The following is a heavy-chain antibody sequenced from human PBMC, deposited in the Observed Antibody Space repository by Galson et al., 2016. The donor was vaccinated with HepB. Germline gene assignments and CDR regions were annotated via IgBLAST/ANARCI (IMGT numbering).Heavy chain of an antibody. CDR3: AHRGRTRYFDT. D-gene: IGHD3/OR15-3a*01. V-gene: IGHV2-5*02. CDR2: IYCDDED. Sequence: PAQVKPTQTLTLTCSVSGIPVPPFEVGVGWIRQSPGKAPEWLAIIYCDDEDRYSPPLKSRHTITRDTSKNQVILTMINMDPEDTATYYCAHRGRTRYFDTWGQGTLVTVSS. J-gene: IGHJ4*02. CDR1: GIPVPPFEVG.